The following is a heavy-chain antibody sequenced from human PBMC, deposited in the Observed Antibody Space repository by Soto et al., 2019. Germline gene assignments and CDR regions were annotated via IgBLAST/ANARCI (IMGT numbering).Heavy chain of an antibody. V-gene: IGHV4-30-4*08. Sequence: QVQLQESGPGLVKPSQTLSLTCTVSDGSISSGDYYWGWIRQPPGKGLEWIGYIYHSGNTYYNPSLKSRLSMSADTSKNQFSLNLNSVTASDTAVYYCATAALAADYFGHWGQGTQVTVSS. J-gene: IGHJ4*02. CDR1: DGSISSGDYY. CDR3: ATAALAADYFGH. D-gene: IGHD6-19*01. CDR2: IYHSGNT.